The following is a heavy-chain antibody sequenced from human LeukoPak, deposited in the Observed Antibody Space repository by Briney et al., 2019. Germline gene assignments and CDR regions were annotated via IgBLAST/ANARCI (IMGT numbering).Heavy chain of an antibody. CDR1: GGTFSSYA. D-gene: IGHD4-17*01. V-gene: IGHV1-69*01. CDR3: ARTVEVTTLDY. CDR2: NTPIFDTA. J-gene: IGHJ4*02. Sequence: GSSVKDSCKDSGGTFSSYAISWVRQAPGRGLEWMAGNTPIFDTANYAQKFKGRVTMTADESTSTAYMELSSLRSEDTAVYYCARTVEVTTLDYWGQGTLVTVSS.